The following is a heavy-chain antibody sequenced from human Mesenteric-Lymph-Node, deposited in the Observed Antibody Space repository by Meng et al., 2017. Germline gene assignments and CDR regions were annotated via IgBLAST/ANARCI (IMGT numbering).Heavy chain of an antibody. CDR2: IWSDGNTK. Sequence: QVHLVESGGGVVQPGRSLRLSCAASGFTFSSLGMHWVRQAPGKGLEWVAVIWSDGNTKYYADSVKDRFTISRDNSKSTLYLQMNSLRAEDTAVYYCTGNCHIYGFDYWGPGTLVTVSS. J-gene: IGHJ4*02. CDR3: TGNCHIYGFDY. V-gene: IGHV3-33*01. D-gene: IGHD5-18*01. CDR1: GFTFSSLG.